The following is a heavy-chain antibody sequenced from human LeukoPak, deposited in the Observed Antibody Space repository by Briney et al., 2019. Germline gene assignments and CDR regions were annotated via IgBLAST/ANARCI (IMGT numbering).Heavy chain of an antibody. J-gene: IGHJ5*02. Sequence: GASVKVSCKASGYTFTSYDINWVRQATGQGLEWMGWMNPNSGNTGYAQKFQGRVTITRNTSISTAYMELSSLRSEDTAVYYCARVIRGSRLSFNWFDPWGQGTLVTVSS. CDR1: GYTFTSYD. V-gene: IGHV1-8*03. CDR3: ARVIRGSRLSFNWFDP. D-gene: IGHD2-2*01. CDR2: MNPNSGNT.